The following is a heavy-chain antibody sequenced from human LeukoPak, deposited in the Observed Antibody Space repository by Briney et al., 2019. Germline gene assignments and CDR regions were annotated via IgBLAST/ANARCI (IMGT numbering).Heavy chain of an antibody. CDR2: ISSSGSTI. D-gene: IGHD4-17*01. V-gene: IGHV3-48*03. CDR1: GFTFSSYE. Sequence: GESLRLSCAASGFTFSSYEMNWVRQAPGKGLEWVSYISSSGSTIYYADSVKERFTISRDNAKNSLYLQMNSLRAEDTGVYYCARDPSYGDYADYWGQGTLVSVCS. J-gene: IGHJ4*02. CDR3: ARDPSYGDYADY.